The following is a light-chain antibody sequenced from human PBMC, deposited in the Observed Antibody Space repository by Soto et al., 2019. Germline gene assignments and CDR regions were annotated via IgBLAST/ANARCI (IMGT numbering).Light chain of an antibody. CDR1: SSDVGGYNY. V-gene: IGLV2-14*03. Sequence: QSVLTQPASVSGSPGQSITISCTGTSSDVGGYNYVSWYQQHPGKAPKLMIYEVTNRPSGVSNRFSGSKSGNTASLTVSGLQAEDGADYYCSSFTSRSTQVFGGGTKVTVL. J-gene: IGLJ2*01. CDR2: EVT. CDR3: SSFTSRSTQV.